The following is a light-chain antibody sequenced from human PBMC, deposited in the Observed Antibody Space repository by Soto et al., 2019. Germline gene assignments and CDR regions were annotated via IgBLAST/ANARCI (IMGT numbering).Light chain of an antibody. V-gene: IGKV3-11*01. Sequence: DIVLTQSPDTLSLSPGERATLSCRASQSIGTYLGWYQQQPGQAPRLLIYDASNRATGIPARFIGSGSGTDFTLTISGLQPEDFALYYCQQRSNWPLTFGGGTKVELK. CDR2: DAS. J-gene: IGKJ4*01. CDR3: QQRSNWPLT. CDR1: QSIGTY.